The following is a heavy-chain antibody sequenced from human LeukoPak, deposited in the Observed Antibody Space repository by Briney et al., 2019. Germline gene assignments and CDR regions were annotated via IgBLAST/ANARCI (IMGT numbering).Heavy chain of an antibody. D-gene: IGHD5-12*01. CDR2: ISSSGSTI. V-gene: IGHV3-48*03. CDR1: GFTFSSYE. CDR3: ARDSGYSGYDSGY. J-gene: IGHJ4*02. Sequence: GGSLRLSCAASGFTFSSYEMNWVRQAPGKGLEWVSYISSSGSTIYYADSVKGRFTISRDNAKNSLYLQMNSLRAEDTAVYYCARDSGYSGYDSGYWGQGTLVTVSS.